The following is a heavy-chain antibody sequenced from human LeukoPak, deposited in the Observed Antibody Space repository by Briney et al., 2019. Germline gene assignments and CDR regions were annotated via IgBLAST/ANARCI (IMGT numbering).Heavy chain of an antibody. J-gene: IGHJ4*02. CDR2: ITPGGGT. CDR1: GYTFTSYA. V-gene: IGHV1-2*02. CDR3: ARDRYGDGFAHFDY. Sequence: SSVKVSCKASGYTFTSYAMHWVRLAPGQGPEWMGWITPGGGTNYPQKFQGRVAITWDTSITTAYMDLSRLTSDDTAVYYCARDRYGDGFAHFDYWGQGALVTVSS. D-gene: IGHD5-24*01.